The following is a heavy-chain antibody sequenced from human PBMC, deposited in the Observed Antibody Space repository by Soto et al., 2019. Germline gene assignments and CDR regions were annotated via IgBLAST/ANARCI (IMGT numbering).Heavy chain of an antibody. D-gene: IGHD6-13*01. CDR3: ARHSQQQLANLDY. CDR1: GGSISSYY. CDR2: IYYSGST. Sequence: PSETLSLTCTVSGGSISSYYWSWIRQPPGKGLEWIGYIYYSGSTNYNPSLKGRVTISVDTSKNQFSLKLSSVTAADTAVYYCARHSQQQLANLDYWGQGTLVTVSS. J-gene: IGHJ4*02. V-gene: IGHV4-59*08.